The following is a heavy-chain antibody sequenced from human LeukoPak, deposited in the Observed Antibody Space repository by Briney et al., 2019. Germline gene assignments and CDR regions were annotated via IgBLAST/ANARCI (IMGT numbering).Heavy chain of an antibody. Sequence: SETLSLTCTVSDGSISSSSYYWGWIRQPPGKGLEWIGSIYYSGKTNNNPSLKSRVTISVDTSKNQFSLKLSSVTAADTAIYYCARDRRDGHDYWGQGTLVTVSS. CDR3: ARDRRDGHDY. D-gene: IGHD5-24*01. CDR2: IYYSGKT. CDR1: DGSISSSSYY. J-gene: IGHJ4*02. V-gene: IGHV4-39*07.